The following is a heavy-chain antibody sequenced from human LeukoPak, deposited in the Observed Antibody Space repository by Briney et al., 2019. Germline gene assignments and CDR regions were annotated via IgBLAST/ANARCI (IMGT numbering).Heavy chain of an antibody. J-gene: IGHJ3*02. CDR1: GGSISSYY. CDR2: ISGSGGST. D-gene: IGHD3-16*01. CDR3: AKGLARLMITFGGGAFDI. Sequence: ETLSLTCTVSGGSISSYYWSWVRQAPGKGLEWVSAISGSGGSTYYADSVKGRFTISRDNSKNTLYLQMNSLRAEDTAVYYCAKGLARLMITFGGGAFDIWGQGTMVTVSS. V-gene: IGHV3-23*01.